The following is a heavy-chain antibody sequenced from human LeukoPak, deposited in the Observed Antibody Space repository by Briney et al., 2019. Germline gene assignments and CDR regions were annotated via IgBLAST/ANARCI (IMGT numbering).Heavy chain of an antibody. J-gene: IGHJ1*01. CDR2: IIPILGIA. CDR3: ARGGYYDSSGYYREHFQH. Sequence: SVKVSCKASGGTFSSYAISWVRQAPGQGLEWMGRIIPILGIANYAQKFQGRVTITADKSTSTAYMELSSLGSEDTAVYYCARGGYYDSSGYYREHFQHWGQGTLVTVSS. D-gene: IGHD3-22*01. V-gene: IGHV1-69*04. CDR1: GGTFSSYA.